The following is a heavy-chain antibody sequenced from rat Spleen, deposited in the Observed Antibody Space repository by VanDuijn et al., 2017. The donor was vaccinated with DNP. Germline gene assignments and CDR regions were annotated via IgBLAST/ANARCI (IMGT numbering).Heavy chain of an antibody. J-gene: IGHJ2*01. CDR2: INSSGST. CDR3: AVQLGVFDY. Sequence: EVQLQESGPGLVKPSQSLSLTCSVTGYSITRNFRWSWIRQFPGNTLGWMGYINSSGSTDYNPSLTSRISITRVSSKNQFFLQVNSVTTEDTATYYCAVQLGVFDYWGQGVIVTVSS. D-gene: IGHD5-1*01. CDR1: GYSITRNFR. V-gene: IGHV3-3*01.